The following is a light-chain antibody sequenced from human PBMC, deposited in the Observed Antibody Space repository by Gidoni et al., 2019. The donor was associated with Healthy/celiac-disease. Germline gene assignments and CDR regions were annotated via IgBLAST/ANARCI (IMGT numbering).Light chain of an antibody. CDR2: QES. V-gene: IGLV3-1*01. J-gene: IGLJ2*01. CDR1: KLGDKY. CDR3: QAWDSSTVV. Sequence: SYELTQPPPVSVSPGKTASIPCSGDKLGDKYACWYQQKPGQSPVLVIYQESQRPSGIPERFSGSNSGNTATLTISGTQAMDEADYYCQAWDSSTVVFGGGTKLTVL.